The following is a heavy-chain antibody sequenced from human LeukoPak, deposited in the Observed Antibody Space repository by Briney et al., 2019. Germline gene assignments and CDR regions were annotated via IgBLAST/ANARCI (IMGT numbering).Heavy chain of an antibody. V-gene: IGHV4-59*01. D-gene: IGHD4-17*01. CDR3: ARLKATVSIHAYFDY. CDR1: GGSISNYY. Sequence: SETLSLTCTVSGGSISNYYWSWIRQPPGKGLEWIGYIYYSGSTNYNPSLRSRVTISVDTSKNQFSLKPSSVTAADTAVYYCARLKATVSIHAYFDYWGQGTLVTVSS. CDR2: IYYSGST. J-gene: IGHJ4*02.